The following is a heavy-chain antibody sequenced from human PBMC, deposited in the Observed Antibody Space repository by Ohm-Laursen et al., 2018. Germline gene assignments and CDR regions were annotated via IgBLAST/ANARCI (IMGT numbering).Heavy chain of an antibody. D-gene: IGHD3-22*01. Sequence: ASVKVSCKPSGYTFTGYYMHWVRQAPGQGLEWMGWINPNSGGTNYAQKFQGRVTMTRDTSISTAYMELSSLRSDDTAVYYCATSGATSGYHYYPNYYAMDVWGQGTTVTVSS. CDR1: GYTFTGYY. CDR2: INPNSGGT. CDR3: ATSGATSGYHYYPNYYAMDV. V-gene: IGHV1-2*02. J-gene: IGHJ6*02.